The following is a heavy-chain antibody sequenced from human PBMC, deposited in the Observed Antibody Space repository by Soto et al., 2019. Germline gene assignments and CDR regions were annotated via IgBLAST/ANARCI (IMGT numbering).Heavy chain of an antibody. J-gene: IGHJ5*02. CDR1: GGSISSGGYS. D-gene: IGHD6-13*01. CDR3: AGRYSSSWYRLLAP. CDR2: IYHSGST. V-gene: IGHV4-30-2*01. Sequence: SETLSLTCAVSGGSISSGGYSWSWIRQPPGKGLEWIGYIYHSGSTYYNPSLKSRVTISVDRSKNQFSLKLSSVTAADTAVYYCAGRYSSSWYRLLAPWGQGTLVPGSS.